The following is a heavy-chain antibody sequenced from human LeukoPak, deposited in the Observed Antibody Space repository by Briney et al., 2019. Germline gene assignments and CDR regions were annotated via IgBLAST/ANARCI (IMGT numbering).Heavy chain of an antibody. CDR3: VRCGYSSGWYRN. J-gene: IGHJ4*02. V-gene: IGHV3-53*01. CDR1: DFSVSTNY. D-gene: IGHD6-19*01. CDR2: VLSSGAA. Sequence: AGGSLRLSCAASDFSVSTNYMSWVRPAPGKGLEWVSVVLSSGAAYYADSVEGRFTTSRDNSKNNLFLQMNIMTAEDTAIYYCVRCGYSSGWYRNWGQGTLVIVSS.